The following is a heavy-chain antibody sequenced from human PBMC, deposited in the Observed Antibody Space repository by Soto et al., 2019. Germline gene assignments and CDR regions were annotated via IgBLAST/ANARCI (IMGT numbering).Heavy chain of an antibody. Sequence: PGGSLRLSCAASGFTFSSYAMSWVRQAPGKGLEWVSAISGSGGSTYYAGSVKGRFTISRDNSKNTLYLQMNSLRAEDTAVYYCARVTTDYYYYGMDVWGQGTTVTVSS. CDR2: ISGSGGST. CDR3: ARVTTDYYYYGMDV. V-gene: IGHV3-23*01. J-gene: IGHJ6*02. D-gene: IGHD4-4*01. CDR1: GFTFSSYA.